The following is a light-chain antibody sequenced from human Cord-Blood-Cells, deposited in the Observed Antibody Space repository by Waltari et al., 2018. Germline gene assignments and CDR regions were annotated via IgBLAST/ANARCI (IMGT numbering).Light chain of an antibody. CDR3: SSYTSSSTLV. Sequence: QSALTQPASVSGSPGQSIPIPCTGTSSDVGGYNHVSWYQQHPGKAPKLMIYDVSNRPSGVSNRFSGSKSGNTASLTISGLQTEDEADYYCSSYTSSSTLVFGGGTKLTVL. CDR2: DVS. J-gene: IGLJ3*02. CDR1: SSDVGGYNH. V-gene: IGLV2-14*01.